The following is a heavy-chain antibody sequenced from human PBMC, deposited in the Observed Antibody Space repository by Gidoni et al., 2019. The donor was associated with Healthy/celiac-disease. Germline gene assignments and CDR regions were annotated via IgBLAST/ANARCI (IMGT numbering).Heavy chain of an antibody. D-gene: IGHD2-15*01. CDR2: ISSSSSYI. CDR3: ARGKIVATSRYYYGMDV. CDR1: GFTFSSDS. Sequence: EVQLVEYGGGLVKPGGSLRLSCAASGFTFSSDSMNWVRQAPGTGLEWVSSISSSSSYIYYADSVKGRFTISRDNAKNSLYLQMNSLRAEDTAVYYCARGKIVATSRYYYGMDVWGQGTTVTVSS. J-gene: IGHJ6*02. V-gene: IGHV3-21*01.